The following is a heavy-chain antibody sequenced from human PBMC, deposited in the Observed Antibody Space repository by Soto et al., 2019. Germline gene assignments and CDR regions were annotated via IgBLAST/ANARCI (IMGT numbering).Heavy chain of an antibody. V-gene: IGHV3-21*01. J-gene: IGHJ4*02. CDR1: GFTFSSYS. D-gene: IGHD3-3*01. CDR2: ISSSSSYI. Sequence: GGSLRLSCAASGFTFSSYSMNWVRQAPGKGLEWVSSISSSSSYIYYADSVKGRFTISRDNAKNTLYLQMNSLRAEDTAVYYCASGSRFLGASARDYWGQGTLVTVSS. CDR3: ASGSRFLGASARDY.